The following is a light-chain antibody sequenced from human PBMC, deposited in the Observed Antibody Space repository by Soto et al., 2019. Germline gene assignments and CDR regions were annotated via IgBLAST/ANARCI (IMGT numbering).Light chain of an antibody. V-gene: IGKV1-17*03. CDR2: AVS. CDR1: QGIGNY. CDR3: LQHGSYPLT. Sequence: DLQMTQSPSAMSASVGDTVTITCRASQGIGNYLAWFQQIPGKVPKRLIYAVSNLQSGAPSRFSGSGSGTDFTLTISSLQPEDFATYYCLQHGSYPLTFGGGTKVEIK. J-gene: IGKJ4*01.